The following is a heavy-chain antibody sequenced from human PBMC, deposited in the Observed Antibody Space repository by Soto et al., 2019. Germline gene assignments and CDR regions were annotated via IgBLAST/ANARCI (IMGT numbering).Heavy chain of an antibody. J-gene: IGHJ6*02. D-gene: IGHD1-26*01. V-gene: IGHV3-66*01. Sequence: VQVVESGGDLVQPGGSLRLSCAASGFSVSSDYMNWVRQAPGKGLEWVSVIYSGGGRYYADSVKGRFTISRDNSKNMVYLQMNSLRAEVTAVYYCAGDPGDRTGMLAWGQGTTVNVSS. CDR3: AGDPGDRTGMLA. CDR2: IYSGGGR. CDR1: GFSVSSDY.